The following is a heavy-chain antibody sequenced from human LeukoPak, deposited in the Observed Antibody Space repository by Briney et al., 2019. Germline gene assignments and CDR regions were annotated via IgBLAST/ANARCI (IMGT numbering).Heavy chain of an antibody. CDR1: GGSISSGDYY. J-gene: IGHJ4*02. Sequence: SETLSLTCTVSGGSISSGDYYWSWIRQPPGKGLEWIGYIYHSGSTYYNPSLKSRVTISVDRSKNQFSLKLSSVTAADTAVYYCARGYEWLMFDYWGQGTLVTVSS. V-gene: IGHV4-30-2*01. CDR3: ARGYEWLMFDY. CDR2: IYHSGST. D-gene: IGHD3-3*01.